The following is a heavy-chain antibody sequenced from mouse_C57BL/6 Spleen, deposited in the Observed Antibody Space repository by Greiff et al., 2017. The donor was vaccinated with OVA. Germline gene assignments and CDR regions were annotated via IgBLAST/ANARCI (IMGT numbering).Heavy chain of an antibody. CDR1: GFTFSDYG. V-gene: IGHV5-17*01. D-gene: IGHD2-2*01. CDR3: ARRMVTTDWYVDV. Sequence: EVKLVESGGGLVKPGGSLKLSCAASGFTFSDYGMHWVRQAPEKGLAWVAYISSGSSTIYYADTVQGRFTISRDNAKNTLFLQMTSLRSEDTAMYYCARRMVTTDWYVDVWGTGTTVTVSS. CDR2: ISSGSSTI. J-gene: IGHJ1*03.